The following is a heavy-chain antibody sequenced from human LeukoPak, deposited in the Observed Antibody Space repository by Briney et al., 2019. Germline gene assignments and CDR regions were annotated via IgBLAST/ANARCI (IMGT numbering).Heavy chain of an antibody. CDR2: IKQDGSEK. V-gene: IGHV3-7*01. D-gene: IGHD6-6*01. Sequence: GGSLRLSCAASGFTFSSYWMSWVRQAPGKGLEWVANIKQDGSEKYYVDSVKGRFTISRDNAKNSLYLQMNSLRAEDTAVYYCAKYSSSHSFDYWGQGTLVTVSS. J-gene: IGHJ4*02. CDR1: GFTFSSYW. CDR3: AKYSSSHSFDY.